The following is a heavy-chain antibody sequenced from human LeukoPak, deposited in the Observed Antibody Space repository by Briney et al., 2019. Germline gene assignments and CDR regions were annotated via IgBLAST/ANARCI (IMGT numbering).Heavy chain of an antibody. Sequence: QTGGSLRLSCTASGFTFGDYAMSWVRQAPGKGLEWVGFIRSKAYGGTTEYAASVKGRFTISRDDSKSIAYLQMNSLRAEDTAVYYCARDKSTSCYYFDYWGQGTLVTVSS. CDR2: IRSKAYGGTT. J-gene: IGHJ4*02. CDR1: GFTFGDYA. V-gene: IGHV3-49*04. D-gene: IGHD2-2*01. CDR3: ARDKSTSCYYFDY.